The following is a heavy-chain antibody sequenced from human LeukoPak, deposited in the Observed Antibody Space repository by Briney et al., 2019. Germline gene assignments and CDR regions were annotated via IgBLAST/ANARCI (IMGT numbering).Heavy chain of an antibody. CDR3: AKPLVWDYYDSSGYWGY. CDR2: ISGSGDST. CDR1: GFTFSSYA. J-gene: IGHJ4*02. D-gene: IGHD3-22*01. Sequence: GGSLRLSCAASGFTFSSYAMSWVRQAPGKGLEWVSAISGSGDSTYYSDSVKGRFTISRDNSKNTLYVQMNSLRAEDTAVYYCAKPLVWDYYDSSGYWGYWGQGTLVTVSS. V-gene: IGHV3-23*01.